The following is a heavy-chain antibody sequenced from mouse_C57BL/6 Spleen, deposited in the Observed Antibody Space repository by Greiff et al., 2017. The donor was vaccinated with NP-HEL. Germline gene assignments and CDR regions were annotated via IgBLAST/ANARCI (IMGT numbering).Heavy chain of an antibody. Sequence: SGGGLVQPGGSMKLSCVASGFTFSNYWMNWVRQSPEKGLEWVAQIRLKSDNYATHYAESVKGRFTISRDDSKSSVYLQMNNLRAEDTGIYYCTATTVVAPCAYWGQGTLVTVSA. CDR2: IRLKSDNYAT. D-gene: IGHD1-1*01. J-gene: IGHJ3*01. CDR1: GFTFSNYW. CDR3: TATTVVAPCAY. V-gene: IGHV6-3*01.